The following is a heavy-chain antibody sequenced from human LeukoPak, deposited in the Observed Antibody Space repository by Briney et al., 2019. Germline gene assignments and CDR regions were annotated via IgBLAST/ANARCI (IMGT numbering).Heavy chain of an antibody. J-gene: IGHJ6*02. Sequence: SETLSLTCAVYGGSFSGYYWSWIRQPPGKGLEWIGEINHSGSPNYNPSLKSRVTISVDTSKNQFSLKLSSVTAADTAVYYCARGSYYSGYDSYYGMDVWGQGTTVTVSS. V-gene: IGHV4-34*01. D-gene: IGHD5-12*01. CDR1: GGSFSGYY. CDR3: ARGSYYSGYDSYYGMDV. CDR2: INHSGSP.